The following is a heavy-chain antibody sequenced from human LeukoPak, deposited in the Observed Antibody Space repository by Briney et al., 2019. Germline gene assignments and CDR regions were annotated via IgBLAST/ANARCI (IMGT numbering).Heavy chain of an antibody. CDR2: INHSGST. J-gene: IGHJ4*02. Sequence: SETLSLTCAVYGESFSNYFWSWIRQPPGKGLDWIGEINHSGSTNYNPSLKSRVTVSVDTAKNQLSLKMSPVTAADTAVYYCARGGGVAVADYFFDYWGQGTLVTVSS. CDR3: ARGGGVAVADYFFDY. D-gene: IGHD6-19*01. V-gene: IGHV4-34*01. CDR1: GESFSNYF.